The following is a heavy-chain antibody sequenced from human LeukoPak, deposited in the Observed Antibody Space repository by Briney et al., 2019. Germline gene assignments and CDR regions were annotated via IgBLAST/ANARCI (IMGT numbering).Heavy chain of an antibody. J-gene: IGHJ4*02. V-gene: IGHV5-51*01. Sequence: GESLKISCKASGYSFTSYWIGWVRQMPGKGLEWMGIIYPGDSDTRYSPSFQGQVTISADKSINTAYLQWNSLKASDTAMYYCARFEGACSGGSCYSDYWGQGTLVTVSS. CDR2: IYPGDSDT. CDR1: GYSFTSYW. D-gene: IGHD2-15*01. CDR3: ARFEGACSGGSCYSDY.